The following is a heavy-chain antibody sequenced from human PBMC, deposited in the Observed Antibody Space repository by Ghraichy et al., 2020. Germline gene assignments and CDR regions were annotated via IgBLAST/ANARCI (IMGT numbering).Heavy chain of an antibody. D-gene: IGHD4-17*01. CDR2: IVGDGTT. CDR1: RFTFRTYA. V-gene: IGHV3-23*01. Sequence: GGSLRLSCAASRFTFRTYAMTWVRQAPGKGLEWVSGIVGDGTTYYADSVKGRFTISRDNSKNMLYLQMSSLRAEDTATYYCAKDLVPDGAWNSDYWGQGTLVTVSS. J-gene: IGHJ4*02. CDR3: AKDLVPDGAWNSDY.